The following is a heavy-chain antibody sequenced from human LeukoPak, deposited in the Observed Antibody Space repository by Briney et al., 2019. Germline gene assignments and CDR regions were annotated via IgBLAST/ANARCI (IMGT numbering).Heavy chain of an antibody. V-gene: IGHV4-31*03. CDR3: ARTYCGGVCYWWFDP. J-gene: IGHJ5*02. Sequence: SETLSLTCTVSGGSISSGGYYWSWIRQHPGKGLEWIGFIYYSGSTYYNPSLKSRITISLDTSKNQFSLKLSSVTAADTAVYYCARTYCGGVCYWWFDPWGQGALLTVSS. CDR2: IYYSGST. CDR1: GGSISSGGYY. D-gene: IGHD2-21*02.